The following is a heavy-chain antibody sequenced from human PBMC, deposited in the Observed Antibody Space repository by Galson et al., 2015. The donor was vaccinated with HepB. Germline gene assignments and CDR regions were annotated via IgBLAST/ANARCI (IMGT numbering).Heavy chain of an antibody. Sequence: SLRLSCAASGFTFGDYALSWVRQAPGKGLEWVGFIRSKASGGTAEYAASVKDRFTISRDDSKSIAYLQMNSLKTEDTAVYYCTRLRGYSYGYSDYWGQGTLVTVSS. D-gene: IGHD5-18*01. J-gene: IGHJ4*02. CDR2: IRSKASGGTA. V-gene: IGHV3-49*04. CDR3: TRLRGYSYGYSDY. CDR1: GFTFGDYA.